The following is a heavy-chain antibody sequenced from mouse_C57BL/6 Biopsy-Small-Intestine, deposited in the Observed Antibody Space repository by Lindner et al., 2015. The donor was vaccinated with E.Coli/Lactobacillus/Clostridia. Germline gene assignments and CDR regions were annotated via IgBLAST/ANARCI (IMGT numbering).Heavy chain of an antibody. D-gene: IGHD1-1*02. CDR1: GYIFADYG. J-gene: IGHJ3*01. Sequence: SVKVSCKASGYIFADYGFSWVRQAPGQGPEWMGWISAFNSHTNSAQKFQGRLTMTTDTSTSTAYMELRSLTSDDTAVYYCARTISTFGLARHFDNWGQGTLVTVS. CDR3: ARTISTFGLARHFDN. V-gene: IGHV1-59*01. CDR2: ISAFNSHT.